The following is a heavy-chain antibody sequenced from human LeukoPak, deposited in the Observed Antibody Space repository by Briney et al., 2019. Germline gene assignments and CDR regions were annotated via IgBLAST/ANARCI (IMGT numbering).Heavy chain of an antibody. CDR1: GFTFSSYS. CDR3: ARDMGYVVPAAIHYYMDV. Sequence: PGGSLRLSCAASGFTFSSYSMNWVRQAPGKGLEWVSSISSSSSYIYYADSVKGRFTISRDNAKNSLYLQMNSLRAEDTAVYYCARDMGYVVPAAIHYYMDVWGKGTTVTVSS. D-gene: IGHD2-2*01. V-gene: IGHV3-21*01. J-gene: IGHJ6*03. CDR2: ISSSSSYI.